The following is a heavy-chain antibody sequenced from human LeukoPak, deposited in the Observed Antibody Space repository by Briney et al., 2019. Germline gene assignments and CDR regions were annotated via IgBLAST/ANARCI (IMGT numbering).Heavy chain of an antibody. V-gene: IGHV4-34*01. J-gene: IGHJ5*02. CDR2: INHSGST. CDR3: ARGGVDCSGGRCYSRWFDP. CDR1: GGSFSGYY. D-gene: IGHD2-15*01. Sequence: SETLSLTCAVYGGSFSGYYWSWIRQPPGKGLEWIGEINHSGSTNYNPSLKSRVTISVDTSKNQFSLKLSSVTAADTAVYYCARGGVDCSGGRCYSRWFDPWGQGTLVTVSS.